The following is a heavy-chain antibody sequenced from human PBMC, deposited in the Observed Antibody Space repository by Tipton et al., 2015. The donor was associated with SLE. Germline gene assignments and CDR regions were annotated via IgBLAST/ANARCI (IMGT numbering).Heavy chain of an antibody. J-gene: IGHJ5*02. V-gene: IGHV4-34*01. CDR2: VNYSGST. CDR3: ARDHGGSYYGWFDP. Sequence: LSLTCAVYGGSFSGFYWNWIRQSPGKGLEWIGEVNYSGSTSYNPSLQSRVTISVDTSKNQFSLKLSSVTAADTAVYYCARDHGGSYYGWFDPWGQGTLVTVSS. D-gene: IGHD1-26*01. CDR1: GGSFSGFY.